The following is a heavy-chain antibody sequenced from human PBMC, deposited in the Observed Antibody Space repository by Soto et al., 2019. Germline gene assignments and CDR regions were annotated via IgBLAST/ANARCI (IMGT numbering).Heavy chain of an antibody. CDR3: ERNQRGSYYSVFNY. Sequence: KTSETLSLTCVVSNFSISSGYYWGWIRQSPGKGLEWIASIYRSGTTSYNPSLKSRVTISVDPSKNQFSLMLTAVTAADTDVYYCERNQRGSYYSVFNYWGRGSLVTVSS. J-gene: IGHJ4*02. V-gene: IGHV4-38-2*01. CDR2: IYRSGTT. CDR1: NFSISSGYY. D-gene: IGHD1-26*01.